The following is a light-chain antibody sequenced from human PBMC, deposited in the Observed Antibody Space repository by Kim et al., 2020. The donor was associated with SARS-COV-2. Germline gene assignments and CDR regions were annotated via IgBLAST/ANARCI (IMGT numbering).Light chain of an antibody. CDR3: LQRAYWPLT. V-gene: IGKV3-11*01. J-gene: IGKJ4*01. CDR1: QSVSSY. Sequence: LSPGESATVSSRASQSVSSYLAWYQQKPGQAPRLLVYDASNRAAGIPARFSGSGSGTDFTLTISSLEPEDFAVYYCLQRAYWPLTFGGGTKVDIK. CDR2: DAS.